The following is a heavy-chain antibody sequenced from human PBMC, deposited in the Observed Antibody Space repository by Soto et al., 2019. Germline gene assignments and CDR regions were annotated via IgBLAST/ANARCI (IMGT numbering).Heavy chain of an antibody. Sequence: LSLTCTVSGGSISSYYWSWIRQPPGKGLEWIGYIYYSGSTNYNPSLKSRVTISVDTSKNQFSLKLSSVTAADTAVYYCARVPYYYYGMDVWGQGTTVTVSS. CDR2: IYYSGST. V-gene: IGHV4-59*01. CDR1: GGSISSYY. J-gene: IGHJ6*02. CDR3: ARVPYYYYGMDV.